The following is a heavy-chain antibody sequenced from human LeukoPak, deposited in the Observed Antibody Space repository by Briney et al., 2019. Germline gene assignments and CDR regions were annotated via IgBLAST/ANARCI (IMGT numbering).Heavy chain of an antibody. CDR3: AELGITMIGGV. V-gene: IGHV3-48*04. CDR1: GLTFSNKN. CDR2: ISSSGSTI. Sequence: PGGSLRLSCAASGLTFSNKNWMTWVRQAPGKGLEWVSYISSSGSTIYYADSVKGRFTISRDNAKNSLYLQVNSLRAEDTAVYYCAELGITMIGGVWGKGTTVTISS. J-gene: IGHJ6*04. D-gene: IGHD3-10*02.